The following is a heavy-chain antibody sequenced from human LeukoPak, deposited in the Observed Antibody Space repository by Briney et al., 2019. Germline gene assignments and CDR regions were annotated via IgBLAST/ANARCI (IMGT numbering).Heavy chain of an antibody. J-gene: IGHJ4*02. CDR2: INHSGST. V-gene: IGHV4-34*01. Sequence: SETLSLTCAVYGGSFSGYYWSWIRQPPGKGLEWIGEINHSGSTNYNPSLKSRVTISVDTSKNQFSLKLSSVTAADTAAYYCASGTSRVTEDYWGQGTLVTVSS. CDR1: GGSFSGYY. D-gene: IGHD2-21*02. CDR3: ASGTSRVTEDY.